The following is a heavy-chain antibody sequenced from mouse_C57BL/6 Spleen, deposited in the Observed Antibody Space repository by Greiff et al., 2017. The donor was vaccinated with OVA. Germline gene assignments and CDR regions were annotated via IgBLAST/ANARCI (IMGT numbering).Heavy chain of an antibody. CDR1: GYTFTSYW. CDR3: ARSGGILFDY. J-gene: IGHJ2*01. V-gene: IGHV1-61*01. Sequence: QVQLQQPGAELVRPGSSVKLSCKASGYTFTSYWMDWVKQRPGQGLEWIGNIYPSDSETHYNQKFKDKATLTVDKSSSTAYMQLSSLTSEDSAVYYCARSGGILFDYWGQGTTLTVSS. CDR2: IYPSDSET. D-gene: IGHD1-1*02.